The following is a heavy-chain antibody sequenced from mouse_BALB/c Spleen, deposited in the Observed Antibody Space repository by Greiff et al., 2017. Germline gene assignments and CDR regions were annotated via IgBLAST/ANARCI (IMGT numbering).Heavy chain of an antibody. V-gene: IGHV1-63*02. CDR1: GYTFTNYW. D-gene: IGHD1-1*01. CDR2: IYPGGGYT. J-gene: IGHJ3*01. Sequence: QVQLQQSGAELVRPGTSVKISCKASGYTFTNYWLGWVKQRPGHGLEWIGDIYPGGGYTNYNEKFKGKATLTADTSSSTAYMQLSSLTSEDSAVYFCAIDTTVVDPFAYWGQGTLVTVSA. CDR3: AIDTTVVDPFAY.